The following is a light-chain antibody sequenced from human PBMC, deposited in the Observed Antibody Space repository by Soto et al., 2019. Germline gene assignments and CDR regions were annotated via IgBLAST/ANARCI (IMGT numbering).Light chain of an antibody. CDR2: EVS. V-gene: IGLV2-14*01. J-gene: IGLJ1*01. CDR3: SSYTAGGTI. CDR1: SSDVGGSNF. Sequence: QSVLTQPASVSDSPGQSITISCTGTSSDVGGSNFVSWYQQLPGKAPKLMISEVSNRPSGVSNRFSGSKSGNTASLTISGLQAEDEADYYCSSYTAGGTIFGTGTKVTVL.